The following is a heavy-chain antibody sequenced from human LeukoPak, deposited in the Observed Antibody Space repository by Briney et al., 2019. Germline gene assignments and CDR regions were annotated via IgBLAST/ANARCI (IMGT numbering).Heavy chain of an antibody. CDR3: VRVPEYYGMDV. J-gene: IGHJ6*02. CDR2: MYYSGST. V-gene: IGHV4-39*07. CDR1: GGSISSYY. Sequence: SETLSLTCTVSGGSISSYYWSWIRQPPGKGLEWIGSMYYSGSTYHNPSLKSRVSISADTSKNQFSLKLSSVTAADTAVYYCVRVPEYYGMDVWGQGTTVTVSS.